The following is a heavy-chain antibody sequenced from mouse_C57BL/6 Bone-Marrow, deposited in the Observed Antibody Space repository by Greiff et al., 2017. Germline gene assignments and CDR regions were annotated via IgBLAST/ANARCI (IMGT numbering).Heavy chain of an antibody. CDR1: GYTFTSYW. Sequence: VQRVESGAELVKPGASVKLSCKASGYTFTSYWMQWVKQRPGQGLEWIGEIDPSDSYTNYNQKFKGKATLTVDTSSSTAYMQLSSLTSEDSAVYYCARWGTTDAYWGQGTLVTVSA. V-gene: IGHV1-50*01. CDR2: IDPSDSYT. CDR3: ARWGTTDAY. J-gene: IGHJ3*01. D-gene: IGHD1-1*01.